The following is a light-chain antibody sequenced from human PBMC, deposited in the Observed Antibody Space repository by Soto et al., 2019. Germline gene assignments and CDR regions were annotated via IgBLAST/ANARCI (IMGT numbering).Light chain of an antibody. V-gene: IGKV3-11*01. CDR2: DTS. J-gene: IGKJ5*01. Sequence: EILLTQSPGTLSLSPGEGATLSCRASQSVGSFLAWYQQKPGQAPRLLIYDTSIRATGIPARFSGSGSGTDFTLTISSLEPEDFAVYYCQQRNSWPPTFTFGQGTRLEIK. CDR3: QQRNSWPPTFT. CDR1: QSVGSF.